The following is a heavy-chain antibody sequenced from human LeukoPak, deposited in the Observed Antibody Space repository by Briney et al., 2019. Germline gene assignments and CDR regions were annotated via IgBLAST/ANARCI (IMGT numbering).Heavy chain of an antibody. CDR2: IYYSGST. J-gene: IGHJ6*03. CDR1: GGSISSSSYY. D-gene: IGHD6-19*01. V-gene: IGHV4-39*07. CDR3: ARARIAVAGTPSYYYYYYMEV. Sequence: SETLSLTCTVSGGSISSSSYYWGWIRQPPGKGLEWIGSIYYSGSTYYNPSLRSRVTISVDTSKNQFSLKLSSVTAADTAVYYCARARIAVAGTPSYYYYYYMEVWGKGTTVTVSS.